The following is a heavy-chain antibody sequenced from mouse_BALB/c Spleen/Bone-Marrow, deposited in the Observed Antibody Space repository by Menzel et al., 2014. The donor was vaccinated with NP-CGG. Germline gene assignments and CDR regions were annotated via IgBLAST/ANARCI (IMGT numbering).Heavy chain of an antibody. Sequence: VQLQQSGAELVKPGASVKLSCKASGYTFTSYWMHWVKQRPGQGLEWIGEINPSNGRTNYNEKFKSKATLTVDKSSSTAYMQLSSLTSEDSEVYYCARGGPLDYWGQGTTLTVSS. D-gene: IGHD3-3*01. CDR1: GYTFTSYW. J-gene: IGHJ2*01. CDR2: INPSNGRT. V-gene: IGHV1S81*02. CDR3: ARGGPLDY.